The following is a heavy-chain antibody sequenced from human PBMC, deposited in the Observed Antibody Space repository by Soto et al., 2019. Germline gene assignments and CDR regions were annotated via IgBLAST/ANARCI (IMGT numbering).Heavy chain of an antibody. CDR3: ARGGPLTMVRGVRPSGDY. CDR1: GGSFSGYY. D-gene: IGHD3-10*01. V-gene: IGHV4-34*01. J-gene: IGHJ4*02. Sequence: SETLSLTCAVYGGSFSGYYWSWIRQPPGKGLEWIGEINHSGSTNYNPSLKSRVTISVDTSKNQFSLKLSSVTAADTAVYYCARGGPLTMVRGVRPSGDYWGQGTLVTVSS. CDR2: INHSGST.